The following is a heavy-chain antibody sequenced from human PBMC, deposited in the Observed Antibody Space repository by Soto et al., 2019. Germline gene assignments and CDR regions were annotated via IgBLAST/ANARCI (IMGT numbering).Heavy chain of an antibody. Sequence: SETLSLTCTVSGGSISSYYWSWIRQPPGKGLEWIGYIYYSGSTNYNPSLKGRVTISVDTSKNQFSLKLSSVTAADTAVYYCARSIAARPLADYWGQGTLVTVSS. V-gene: IGHV4-59*08. D-gene: IGHD6-6*01. CDR2: IYYSGST. CDR3: ARSIAARPLADY. J-gene: IGHJ4*02. CDR1: GGSISSYY.